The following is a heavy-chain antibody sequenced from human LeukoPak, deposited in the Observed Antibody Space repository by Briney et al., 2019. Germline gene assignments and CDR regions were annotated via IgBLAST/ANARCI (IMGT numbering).Heavy chain of an antibody. V-gene: IGHV3-23*01. J-gene: IGHJ4*02. CDR1: GFTFSSYA. CDR3: AYYYYDSSGYYGFDY. D-gene: IGHD3-22*01. CDR2: ISGSGGST. Sequence: GGSLRLSCAASGFTFSSYAMSWVRQAPGKGLEWVSAISGSGGSTYYADSVKGRFTISRDNSKNTLYLQMNSLRAEDTAVYYCAYYYYDSSGYYGFDYWGQGTLVTVSS.